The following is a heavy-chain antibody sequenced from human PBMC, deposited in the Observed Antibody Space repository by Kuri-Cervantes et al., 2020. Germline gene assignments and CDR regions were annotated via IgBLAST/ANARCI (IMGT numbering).Heavy chain of an antibody. V-gene: IGHV4-38-2*02. CDR1: GDSVSSNTW. CDR3: ARPGPPYSSSGGAFDY. CDR2: IYHSGST. D-gene: IGHD6-6*01. J-gene: IGHJ4*02. Sequence: SETLSLTCIVSGDSVSSNTWWSWVRQPPGKGLEWIGSIYHSGSTYYNPSLKSRVTISADTSKNQFSLKLSYVTAADTAVYYCARPGPPYSSSGGAFDYWGQGTLVTVSS.